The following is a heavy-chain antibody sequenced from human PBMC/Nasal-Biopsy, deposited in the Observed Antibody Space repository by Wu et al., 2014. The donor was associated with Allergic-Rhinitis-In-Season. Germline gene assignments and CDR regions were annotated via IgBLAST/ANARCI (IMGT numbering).Heavy chain of an antibody. D-gene: IGHD6-13*01. J-gene: IGHJ4*02. CDR1: GFTFTKYG. CDR3: ARDPSWGSSSWWFYFDY. CDR2: IWSDGSNK. Sequence: LRLSCAASGFTFTKYGMHWVRQAPGKGLEWVAFIWSDGSNKSYGDFVKGRFTISRDNSKNTLYLQMNSLRAEDTAVYFCARDPSWGSSSWWFYFDYWGQGALVTVSS. V-gene: IGHV3-33*01.